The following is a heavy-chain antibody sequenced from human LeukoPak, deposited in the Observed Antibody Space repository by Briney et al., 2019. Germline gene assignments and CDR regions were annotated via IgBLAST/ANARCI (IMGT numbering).Heavy chain of an antibody. Sequence: PGGSLRLSCAASGFTFSSYWMHWVRQAPGKGLVWVSRINSDGSSTSYADSVKGRFTISRDNAKNTLYLQMNSLRAEDTGVYYCASDTVDTAVGIDYWGQGTLVTVSS. CDR2: INSDGSST. D-gene: IGHD5-18*01. J-gene: IGHJ4*02. CDR3: ASDTVDTAVGIDY. CDR1: GFTFSSYW. V-gene: IGHV3-74*01.